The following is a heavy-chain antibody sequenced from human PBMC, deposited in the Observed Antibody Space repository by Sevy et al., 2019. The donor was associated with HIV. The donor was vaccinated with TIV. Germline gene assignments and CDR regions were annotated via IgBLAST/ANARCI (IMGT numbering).Heavy chain of an antibody. CDR2: IYGGGGVT. V-gene: IGHV3-23*01. CDR1: GFTFTSYA. CDR3: AGGRYDSSGSFDALDI. D-gene: IGHD3-22*01. J-gene: IGHJ3*02. Sequence: GGSLRLSCKPSGFTFTSYAMNWVRQAPGKGLEWISTIYGGGGVTYYADSVKGRFTISRDKSKNTLYLQMNSLRTEETALYYCAGGRYDSSGSFDALDIWGQGTMVTVSS.